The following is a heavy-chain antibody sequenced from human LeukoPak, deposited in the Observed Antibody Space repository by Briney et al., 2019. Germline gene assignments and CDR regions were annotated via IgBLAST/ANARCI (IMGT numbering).Heavy chain of an antibody. D-gene: IGHD3-3*01. J-gene: IGHJ5*01. CDR1: GDSISNSGWS. CDR3: ARLTLTGVGGRGWFDS. CDR2: MPYDENVADKGTP. V-gene: IGHV4-39*01. Sequence: SETLSLTCIVSGDSISNSGWSWGWIRQPPGKGLEWIGTMPYDENVADKGTPSYNPSLRSRVTISADTSKNQLSLKVNSVTPADTASYYCARLTLTGVGGRGWFDSWGQGTLVIVSS.